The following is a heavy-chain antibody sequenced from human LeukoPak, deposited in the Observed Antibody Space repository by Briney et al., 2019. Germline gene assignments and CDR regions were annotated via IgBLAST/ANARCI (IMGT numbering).Heavy chain of an antibody. D-gene: IGHD4-23*01. J-gene: IGHJ4*02. V-gene: IGHV3-23*01. CDR2: ISGSGGST. CDR3: AKDLGGGLRWDMFDY. CDR1: GFTFSSYA. Sequence: PGGSLRLSCAASGFTFSSYAMSWVRQAPGKGLEWVSAISGSGGSTYYADSVKGRFTISRDNSKNTLYLQMNSLRVEDTAVYYCAKDLGGGLRWDMFDYWGQGTLVTVSS.